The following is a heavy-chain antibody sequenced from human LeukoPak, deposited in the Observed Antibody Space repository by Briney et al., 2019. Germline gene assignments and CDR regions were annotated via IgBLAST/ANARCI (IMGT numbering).Heavy chain of an antibody. Sequence: GGSLRLSCAASGFTLDDCGMSWVRQAPGKGLEWVSGINWNGGSTGYANSVKGRFTISRDNAKNSLYLQMNSLRAEDTALYYCARGARGVSGYYFDYWGQGTLVTVAS. CDR1: GFTLDDCG. D-gene: IGHD3-10*01. J-gene: IGHJ4*02. V-gene: IGHV3-20*04. CDR2: INWNGGST. CDR3: ARGARGVSGYYFDY.